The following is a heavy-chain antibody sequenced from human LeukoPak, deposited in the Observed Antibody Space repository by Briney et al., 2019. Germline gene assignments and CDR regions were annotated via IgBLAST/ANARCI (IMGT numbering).Heavy chain of an antibody. V-gene: IGHV1-69*13. CDR1: GGTFSGYA. Sequence: SVKVSCKASGGTFSGYAISWVRQAPGQGLEWMGGIIPIFGTANYAQKFQGRVTITADESTSTAYMELSSLRSEDTAVYYCASTGREYYYDSSGYYRSGMDVWGQGTTVTVSS. CDR3: ASTGREYYYDSSGYYRSGMDV. J-gene: IGHJ6*02. CDR2: IIPIFGTA. D-gene: IGHD3-22*01.